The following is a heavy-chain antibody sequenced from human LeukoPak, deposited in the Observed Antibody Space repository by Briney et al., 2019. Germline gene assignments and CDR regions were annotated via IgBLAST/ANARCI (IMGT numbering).Heavy chain of an antibody. CDR1: AFSFRTYW. D-gene: IGHD6-19*01. CDR2: INQDGSVK. Sequence: GGSLRLSCVASAFSFRTYWMNWVRQAPGNGLEWVANINQDGSVKHYLDSVKGRFTISRDNAKNSLYLQMNSLRADDTAVYYCAVIDSNGWQVGLDYWGQGTQVTVSS. J-gene: IGHJ4*02. V-gene: IGHV3-7*01. CDR3: AVIDSNGWQVGLDY.